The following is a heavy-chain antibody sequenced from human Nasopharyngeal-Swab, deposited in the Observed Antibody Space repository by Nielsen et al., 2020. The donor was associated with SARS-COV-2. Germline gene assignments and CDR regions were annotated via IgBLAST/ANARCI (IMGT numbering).Heavy chain of an antibody. J-gene: IGHJ4*02. V-gene: IGHV1-3*04. CDR1: RGLYSNDA. D-gene: IGHD6-13*01. Sequence: ASVKVSCKASRGLYSNDAIHWVRQAPGQGLEWMGYVYMGSGNTRSSEKFQGRVTFTRDQSETTAYMELTGLTSKDTALFFCARGYTSGWYHDYWGQGTLLTVSS. CDR3: ARGYTSGWYHDY. CDR2: VYMGSGNT.